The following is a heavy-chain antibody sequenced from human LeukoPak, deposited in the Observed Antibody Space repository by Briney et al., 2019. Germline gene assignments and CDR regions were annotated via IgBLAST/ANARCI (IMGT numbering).Heavy chain of an antibody. CDR1: GGSISSSSYY. D-gene: IGHD5-12*01. Sequence: SETLSLTCTVSGGSISSSSYYWGWIRQPPGKGLEWIGSIYYSGSTYYNPSLKSRVTISVDTSKNQFSLKLSSVTAADTAVYYCARQGYSGYDNTPVNWFDPWGQGTLVTVSS. J-gene: IGHJ5*02. V-gene: IGHV4-39*01. CDR3: ARQGYSGYDNTPVNWFDP. CDR2: IYYSGST.